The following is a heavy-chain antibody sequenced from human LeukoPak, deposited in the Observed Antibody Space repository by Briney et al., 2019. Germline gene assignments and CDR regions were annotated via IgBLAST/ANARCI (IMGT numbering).Heavy chain of an antibody. V-gene: IGHV3-30*02. CDR3: AKDRQYYYDSSGYYYGY. Sequence: GGSLRLSCAASGFTFSSYGMHWVRQAPGKGLEWVAFIRYDGSNKYYADSVKGRFTISRDNSKNTLYLQMNSLRAEDTAVYYCAKDRQYYYDSSGYYYGYWGQGTLVTVSS. J-gene: IGHJ4*02. CDR1: GFTFSSYG. CDR2: IRYDGSNK. D-gene: IGHD3-22*01.